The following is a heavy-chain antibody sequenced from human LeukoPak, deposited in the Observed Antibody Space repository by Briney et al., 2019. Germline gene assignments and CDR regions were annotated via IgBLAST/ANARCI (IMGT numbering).Heavy chain of an antibody. D-gene: IGHD2-2*03. CDR3: ARESSVTAMDIGSY. J-gene: IGHJ4*02. V-gene: IGHV1-2*02. Sequence: ASVKVSCKASGYTFTDYYMHWVRQAPGQGLEWMGWINPNSGGTNYAQKFQGRVTMTRDTSTRTVYMELSSLRSEDTAVYYCARESSVTAMDIGSYWGQGTLVTVSS. CDR1: GYTFTDYY. CDR2: INPNSGGT.